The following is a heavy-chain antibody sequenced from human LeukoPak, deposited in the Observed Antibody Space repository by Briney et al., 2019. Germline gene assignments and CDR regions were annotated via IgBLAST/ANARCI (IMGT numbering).Heavy chain of an antibody. Sequence: GGSLRLSCAASGYTFDTYGMTWARQAPGKGLEWVSVIYSGGSTYYADSVKGRFTISRDNSKNTLYLQMNSLRAEDTAVYYCATLGAGGYDFWSAQYYFDYWGQGTLVTVSS. CDR2: IYSGGST. J-gene: IGHJ4*02. D-gene: IGHD3-3*01. CDR1: GYTFDTYG. CDR3: ATLGAGGYDFWSAQYYFDY. V-gene: IGHV3-66*01.